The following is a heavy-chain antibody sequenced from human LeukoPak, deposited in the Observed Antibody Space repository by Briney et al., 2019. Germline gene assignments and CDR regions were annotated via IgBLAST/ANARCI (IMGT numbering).Heavy chain of an antibody. Sequence: GGSLRLSCAASGFTFSSHSMNWVRQAPGKGLEWVANIKQDGSEKYYVDSVKGRFTISRDNAKNSLYLQMNSLRAEDTAVYYCARDTRRYYDFWSGYSYNWFDPWGQGTLVTVSS. D-gene: IGHD3-3*01. CDR3: ARDTRRYYDFWSGYSYNWFDP. CDR1: GFTFSSHS. J-gene: IGHJ5*02. CDR2: IKQDGSEK. V-gene: IGHV3-7*01.